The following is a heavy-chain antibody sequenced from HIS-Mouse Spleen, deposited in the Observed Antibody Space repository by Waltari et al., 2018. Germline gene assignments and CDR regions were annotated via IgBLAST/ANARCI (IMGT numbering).Heavy chain of an antibody. V-gene: IGHV3-23*01. J-gene: IGHJ5*02. CDR2: ISGSGGST. D-gene: IGHD6-19*01. CDR3: AKDYSPYSSGWPWFDP. CDR1: GFTFRSYA. Sequence: EVQLLESGGGLVQRGGSLRLSCAASGFTFRSYALSWVRQAPGKGLEWVSAISGSGGSTYYADSVKGRFTISRDNSKNTLYLQMNSLRAEDTAVYYCAKDYSPYSSGWPWFDPWGQGTLVTVSS.